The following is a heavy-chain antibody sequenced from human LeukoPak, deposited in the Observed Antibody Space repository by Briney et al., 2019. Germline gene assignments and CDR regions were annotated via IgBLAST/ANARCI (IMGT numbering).Heavy chain of an antibody. CDR3: ARLSSSWPLYYFDY. Sequence: SETLSLTCAVSGGSISSSSYYWGWIRQPPGKGLEWIGSIYYSGSTYYNPSLKSRVTISVDTSKNQFSLKLSSVTAADTAVYYCARLSSSWPLYYFDYWGQGTLVTVSS. CDR2: IYYSGST. V-gene: IGHV4-39*01. CDR1: GGSISSSSYY. J-gene: IGHJ4*02. D-gene: IGHD6-13*01.